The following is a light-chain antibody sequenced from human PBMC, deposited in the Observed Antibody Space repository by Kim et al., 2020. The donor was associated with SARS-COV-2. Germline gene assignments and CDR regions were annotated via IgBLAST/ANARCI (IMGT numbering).Light chain of an antibody. CDR3: QQYNDWPLT. Sequence: VSPGERATPACRASQSVSSNLAWYQQKPGQAPSLLIYGASTRATGIPARFSGSGSETEFTLTLSSLQSEDFAVYFCQQYNDWPLTFGGGTKVDIK. V-gene: IGKV3-15*01. CDR1: QSVSSN. J-gene: IGKJ4*01. CDR2: GAS.